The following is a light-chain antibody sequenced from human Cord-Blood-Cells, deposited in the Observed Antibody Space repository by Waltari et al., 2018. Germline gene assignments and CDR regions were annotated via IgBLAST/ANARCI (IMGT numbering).Light chain of an antibody. Sequence: SSELTQPPSVSVSPGQTASITCPGEQLGDKYAWWYQQKTGQSPVLVIYQDSKRPSGISERFYGANSGSTATLTIGGAQAMNEADYYGQAWDRSTAVFGGGTKLAVL. V-gene: IGLV3-1*01. CDR3: QAWDRSTAV. CDR1: QLGDKY. CDR2: QDS. J-gene: IGLJ3*02.